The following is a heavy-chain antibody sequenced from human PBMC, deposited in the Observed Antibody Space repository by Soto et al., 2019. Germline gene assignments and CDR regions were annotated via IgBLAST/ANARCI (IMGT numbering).Heavy chain of an antibody. V-gene: IGHV3-11*01. CDR3: AKALITMVRGVTDFDY. D-gene: IGHD3-10*01. CDR2: ISSSSSTI. Sequence: PGGSLRLSCAASGFTFSDYYMSWIRQAPGKGLEWVSYISSSSSTIYYADSVKGRFTISRDNAKNSLYLQMNSLRAEDTAVYYCAKALITMVRGVTDFDYWGQGTLVTVSS. CDR1: GFTFSDYY. J-gene: IGHJ4*02.